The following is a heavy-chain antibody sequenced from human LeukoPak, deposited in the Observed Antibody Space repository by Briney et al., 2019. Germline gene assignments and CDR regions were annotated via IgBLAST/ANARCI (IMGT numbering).Heavy chain of an antibody. CDR1: VGSNSSGSYY. J-gene: IGHJ3*02. D-gene: IGHD3-22*01. CDR2: IYTSGST. V-gene: IGHV4-61*02. Sequence: PSETLSLTCSVSVGSNSSGSYYWSWIRQPGGKGLEWIGRIYTSGSTNYNPSLKSRVIISIDTSKNQLSLKLSSVTAADTAVYYCARIGYYYDSPIWGQGTMVTVSS. CDR3: ARIGYYYDSPI.